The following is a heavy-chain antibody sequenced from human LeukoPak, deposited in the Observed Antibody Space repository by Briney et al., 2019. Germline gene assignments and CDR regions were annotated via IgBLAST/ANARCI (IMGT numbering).Heavy chain of an antibody. CDR1: SGSISSYY. CDR3: ARGAVIAAADEYYYGMDV. D-gene: IGHD6-13*01. Sequence: PSETLSLTCTVSSGSISSYYWSWIRQPPGKGLQWIGYIYYSGSTNYNPSLKSRVTISVDTSKNQFSLKLSSVTAADTAVYYCARGAVIAAADEYYYGMDVWGQGTTVTVSS. CDR2: IYYSGST. J-gene: IGHJ6*02. V-gene: IGHV4-59*01.